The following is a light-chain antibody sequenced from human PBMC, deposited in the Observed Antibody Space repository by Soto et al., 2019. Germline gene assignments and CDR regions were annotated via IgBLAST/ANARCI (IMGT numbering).Light chain of an antibody. Sequence: IRMTQSPSSFSASTGDRVTITCRASQGISSYLAWYQQKPGKAPKLLIYDASDLETGVPSRFSGSGSGTDFTFTINSLQPEDIATYYCQQYDNLPLTFGGGTKVDIK. CDR1: QGISSY. V-gene: IGKV1-33*01. J-gene: IGKJ4*01. CDR2: DAS. CDR3: QQYDNLPLT.